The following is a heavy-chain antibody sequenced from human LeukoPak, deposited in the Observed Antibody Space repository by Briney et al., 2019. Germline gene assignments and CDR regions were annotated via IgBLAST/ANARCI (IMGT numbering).Heavy chain of an antibody. CDR2: INWNGGST. CDR3: ARDSYYYGSGYFDY. Sequence: PGGSLRLSCAASGFTFDDYGMSWVCQAPGKGLEWVSGINWNGGSTGYADSVKGRFTISRDNAKNSLYLQMNSLRAEDTPLYYCARDSYYYGSGYFDYWGQGTLVTVSS. V-gene: IGHV3-20*04. D-gene: IGHD3-10*01. J-gene: IGHJ4*02. CDR1: GFTFDDYG.